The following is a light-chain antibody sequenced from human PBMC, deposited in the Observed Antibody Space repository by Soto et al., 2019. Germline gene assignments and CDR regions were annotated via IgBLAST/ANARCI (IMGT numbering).Light chain of an antibody. CDR1: NSNIETND. J-gene: IGLJ2*01. CDR3: ATWDDSLRGVV. CDR2: SND. V-gene: IGLV1-47*02. Sequence: QSVLTQPPSASGTPGQWVALSCSGSNSNIETNDIYWHQQVPGSAPKLLIYSNDQRPSGVPDRFSASKSGTSASLAISGLRSEDEAEYFCATWDDSLRGVVFGGGTKLTVL.